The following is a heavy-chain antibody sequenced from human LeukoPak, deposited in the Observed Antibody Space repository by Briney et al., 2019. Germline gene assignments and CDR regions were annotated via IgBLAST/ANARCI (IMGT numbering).Heavy chain of an antibody. CDR1: GYTFTSYY. D-gene: IGHD2-21*01. CDR2: INPSGGST. V-gene: IGHV1-46*01. J-gene: IGHJ4*02. Sequence: ASVKVSCKASGYTFTSYYMHWVRQAPGQGLEWMGIINPSGGSTSYAQKFQGRVTMTRDTSTSTVYMELSRLRFEDTAVYYCTRSVRNGHIDYWGQGTLVTVSS. CDR3: TRSVRNGHIDY.